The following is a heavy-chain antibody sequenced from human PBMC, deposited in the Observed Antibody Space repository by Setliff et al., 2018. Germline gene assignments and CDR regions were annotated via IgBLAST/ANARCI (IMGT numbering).Heavy chain of an antibody. V-gene: IGHV4-39*01. Sequence: NPSETLSLTCTVSGGSISSSSYRWGWIRQPPGKGLEWIGSIYYSGSTYYNPSLKSQVTISRDTSKNQFSLKVNSVTAADTAVYFCARVLVLGYNWFDPWGQGTLVTVSS. CDR1: GGSISSSSYR. J-gene: IGHJ5*02. D-gene: IGHD3-10*01. CDR3: ARVLVLGYNWFDP. CDR2: IYYSGST.